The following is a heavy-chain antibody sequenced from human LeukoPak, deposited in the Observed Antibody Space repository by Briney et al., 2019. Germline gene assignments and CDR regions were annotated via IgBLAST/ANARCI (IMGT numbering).Heavy chain of an antibody. V-gene: IGHV1-2*02. CDR1: GYTFTGYY. J-gene: IGHJ4*02. CDR2: INPNSGGT. Sequence: ASVKVSCKASGYTFTGYYMHWVRQAPGQGLEWKGWINPNSGGTNYAQKFQGRVTMTRDTSISTAYMELSRLRSDDTAVYYCARPYLSSPGYYDFWSGYYLWGQGTLVTVSS. D-gene: IGHD3-3*01. CDR3: ARPYLSSPGYYDFWSGYYL.